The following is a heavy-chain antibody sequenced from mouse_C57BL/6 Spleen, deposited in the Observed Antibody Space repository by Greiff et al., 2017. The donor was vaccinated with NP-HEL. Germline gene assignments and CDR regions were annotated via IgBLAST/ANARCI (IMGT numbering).Heavy chain of an antibody. CDR2: IDPEDGET. Sequence: VQLQQSGAELVKPGASVKLSCTASGFNITDYYMHWVKQRTEQGLEWIGRIDPEDGETKYAPKFQGKATITADTSSNTAYLQLSSLTSEDTAVYYCASIYYGNYGALDYWGQGTSVTVSS. CDR3: ASIYYGNYGALDY. V-gene: IGHV14-2*01. CDR1: GFNITDYY. D-gene: IGHD2-1*01. J-gene: IGHJ4*01.